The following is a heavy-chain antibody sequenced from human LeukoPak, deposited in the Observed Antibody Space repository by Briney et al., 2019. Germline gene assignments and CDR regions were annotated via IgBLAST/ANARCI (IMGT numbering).Heavy chain of an antibody. CDR1: GYSISSGYY. CDR3: ASWRAAYYFDY. D-gene: IGHD6-25*01. V-gene: IGHV4-38-2*01. CDR2: ISHSGST. Sequence: SETLSLTCAVSGYSISSGYYWGWIRQPPGKGLEWIGSISHSGSTSYNPSLTSRGTLPVDTSKNQSSRRLGSVTAAHTTVYYCASWRAAYYFDYWGQGTLVTVSS. J-gene: IGHJ4*02.